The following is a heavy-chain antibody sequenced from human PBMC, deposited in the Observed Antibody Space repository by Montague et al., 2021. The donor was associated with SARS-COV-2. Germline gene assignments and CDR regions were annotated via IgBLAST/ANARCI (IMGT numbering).Heavy chain of an antibody. CDR1: GFTFSSYS. Sequence: SRSFSCAASGFTFSSYSMNWVRQAPGKGLEWVSSISSSSSYIYYADSVKGRFTISRDNAKNSLYLQMNSLRAEDTAVYYCAGAGTYYDILTGYAESGYFDYWGQGTLVTVSS. CDR3: AGAGTYYDILTGYAESGYFDY. J-gene: IGHJ4*02. CDR2: ISSSSSYI. V-gene: IGHV3-21*01. D-gene: IGHD3-9*01.